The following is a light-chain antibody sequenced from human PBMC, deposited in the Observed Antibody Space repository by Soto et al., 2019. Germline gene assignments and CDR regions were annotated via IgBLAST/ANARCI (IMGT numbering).Light chain of an antibody. CDR3: QQYCSSPRT. CDR1: QSVSSSY. J-gene: IGKJ1*01. CDR2: GAS. Sequence: EIVLTQSPGTLSLSPGERATLSCRASQSVSSSYLAWYQQKPGQAPRLLIYGASSRATGIPDRFSGSGSGTDFTLTISRLEPADFAVYYCQQYCSSPRTFGQGPKVHI. V-gene: IGKV3-20*01.